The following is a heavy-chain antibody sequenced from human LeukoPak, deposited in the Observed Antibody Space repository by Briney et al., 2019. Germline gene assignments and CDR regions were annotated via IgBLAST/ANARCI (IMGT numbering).Heavy chain of an antibody. Sequence: SETLSLTCAVYGGSFSGYYWSWIRQPPGKGLEWIGEINHSGSTNYNPSLKSRVTISVDTSKNQFSLKLSSVTAADTAVYYCARGQSVWGSYRQRGTGFDYWGQGTLVTVSS. V-gene: IGHV4-34*01. CDR1: GGSFSGYY. CDR2: INHSGST. J-gene: IGHJ4*02. D-gene: IGHD3-16*02. CDR3: ARGQSVWGSYRQRGTGFDY.